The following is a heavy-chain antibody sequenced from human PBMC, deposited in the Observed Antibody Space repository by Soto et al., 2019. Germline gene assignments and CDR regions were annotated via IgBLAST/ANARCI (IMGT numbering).Heavy chain of an antibody. CDR2: ISESGGST. CDR3: AKDLVAAAAS. CDR1: GFTFSNYA. Sequence: DGQLLESGGGLGQPGGSLRLSCVGSGFTFSNYAISWVRQAPGKGLQWVSGISESGGSTHYADSVRGRFAISRDNSKNTGYLQMNSLRAEDTAIYYCAKDLVAAAASWGQGTLVTVSS. D-gene: IGHD6-13*01. J-gene: IGHJ5*02. V-gene: IGHV3-23*01.